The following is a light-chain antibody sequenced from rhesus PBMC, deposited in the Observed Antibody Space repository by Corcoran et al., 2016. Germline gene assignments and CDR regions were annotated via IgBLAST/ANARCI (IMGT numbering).Light chain of an antibody. CDR1: QSVSSY. CDR3: YQHSSGYS. CDR2: GAS. Sequence: QVILTQSPATLSLSPGERATLSCRASQSVSSYLAWYQQKPGQAPRLLLYGASSRATGIPDRFSGSGSGTDFPLTISSLEPEDVGVYHCYQHSSGYSFGQGTKVEIK. V-gene: IGKV3-10*01. J-gene: IGKJ2*01.